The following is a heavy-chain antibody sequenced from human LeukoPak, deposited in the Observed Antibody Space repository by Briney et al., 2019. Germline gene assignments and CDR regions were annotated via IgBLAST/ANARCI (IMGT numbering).Heavy chain of an antibody. D-gene: IGHD3-10*01. CDR2: INPNSGGT. CDR1: GYTFTGYY. J-gene: IGHJ6*02. Sequence: ASVKVSCKASGYTFTGYYMHWVRQAPGQGLEWMGWINPNSGGTNYAQKFQGRVTMTRDTSTSTAYMELSRLRSDDTAVYYCAREASYGSGSYYYYYYGMDVWGQGTTVTVSS. V-gene: IGHV1-2*02. CDR3: AREASYGSGSYYYYYYGMDV.